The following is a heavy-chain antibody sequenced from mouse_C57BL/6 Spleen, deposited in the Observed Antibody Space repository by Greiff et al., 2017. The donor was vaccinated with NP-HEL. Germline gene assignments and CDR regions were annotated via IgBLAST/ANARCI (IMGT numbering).Heavy chain of an antibody. CDR2: IYPRDGST. V-gene: IGHV1-78*01. Sequence: QVQLQQSDAELVKPGASVKISCKVSGYTFTDHTIHWMKQRPEQGLEWIGYIYPRDGSTKYNEKFKGKATLTADKSSSTAYMQLNSLTSEDSAVYFCAREGEVYYDPYWYFDVWGTGTTGTVSS. CDR3: AREGEVYYDPYWYFDV. D-gene: IGHD2-4*01. J-gene: IGHJ1*03. CDR1: GYTFTDHT.